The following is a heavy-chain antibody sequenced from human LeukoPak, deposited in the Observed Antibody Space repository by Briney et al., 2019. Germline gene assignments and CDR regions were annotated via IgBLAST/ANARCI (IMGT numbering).Heavy chain of an antibody. CDR2: ISGSGGST. V-gene: IGHV3-23*01. D-gene: IGHD6-25*01. J-gene: IGHJ4*02. Sequence: GGSLRLSCAASGFTFSSYAMSWVRQAPGRGLEWVSAISGSGGSTYYADSMKGRFTISRDNSKNTLYLQMNSLRAEDTAVYYCAKGGSARVFDYWGQGTLVTVSS. CDR1: GFTFSSYA. CDR3: AKGGSARVFDY.